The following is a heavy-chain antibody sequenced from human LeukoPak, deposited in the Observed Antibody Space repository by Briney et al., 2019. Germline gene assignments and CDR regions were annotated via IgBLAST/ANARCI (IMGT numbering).Heavy chain of an antibody. D-gene: IGHD3-3*01. CDR3: ARDNGVVHGVYYMDV. CDR2: IKKDGSAK. Sequence: GGSLRLSCAASGFTFSNYWMTWVRQAPGKGLEWVADIKKDGSAKLYVNSVRGRFTISRDNAKMSLFLQMNSLRAEDTAVYYCARDNGVVHGVYYMDVWGKGTTVTV. J-gene: IGHJ6*03. CDR1: GFTFSNYW. V-gene: IGHV3-7*01.